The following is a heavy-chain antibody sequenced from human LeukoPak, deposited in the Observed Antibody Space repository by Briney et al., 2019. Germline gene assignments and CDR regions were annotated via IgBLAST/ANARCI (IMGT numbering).Heavy chain of an antibody. V-gene: IGHV1-18*01. CDR2: ISAYNGNT. CDR3: ARDYTYDSSGYWQSYYYYYGMDV. CDR1: GYTFTSYG. D-gene: IGHD3-22*01. Sequence: ASVKVSCKASGYTFTSYGISWVRQAPGQGLEWMGWISAYNGNTNYAQKLQGRVTMTTDTSTSTAYMELRSLRSDDTAVYYCARDYTYDSSGYWQSYYYYYGMDVWGQGTTVTVFS. J-gene: IGHJ6*02.